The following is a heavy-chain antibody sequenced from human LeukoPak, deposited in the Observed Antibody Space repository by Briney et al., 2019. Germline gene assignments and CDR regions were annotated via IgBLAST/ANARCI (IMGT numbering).Heavy chain of an antibody. Sequence: SETLSLTCTVSGGSISSYYWSWIRQPPGKGLEWIGYIYYSGSTNYNPSLKSRVTISVDTSKNQFSLKLSSVTAADTAVYYCARDVVGANYYYYYMDVWGKGTTVTVSS. D-gene: IGHD1-26*01. J-gene: IGHJ6*03. CDR1: GGSISSYY. V-gene: IGHV4-59*12. CDR2: IYYSGST. CDR3: ARDVVGANYYYYYMDV.